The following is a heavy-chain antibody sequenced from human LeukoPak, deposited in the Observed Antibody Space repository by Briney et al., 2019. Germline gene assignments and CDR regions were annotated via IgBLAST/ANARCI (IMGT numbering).Heavy chain of an antibody. CDR2: ISAVSTHN. CDR1: GFTFSSYS. CDR3: ARGGIAGRPVYYYYMDA. D-gene: IGHD6-13*01. V-gene: IGHV3-21*01. J-gene: IGHJ6*03. Sequence: GRSLTLSCAASGFTFSSYSIHWVRQAPGKGLEWVAFISAVSTHNYYADSVKGRFTISRDNGEKLAYLELSGRTAHDTAIYYCARGGIAGRPVYYYYMDAWGKGCTVTVP.